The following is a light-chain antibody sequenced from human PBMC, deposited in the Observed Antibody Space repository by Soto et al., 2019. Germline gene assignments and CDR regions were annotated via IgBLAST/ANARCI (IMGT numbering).Light chain of an antibody. CDR3: QQRTDWPRFT. V-gene: IGKV3-11*01. J-gene: IGKJ3*01. Sequence: EIVLTQSPATLSLSPGERATLSCRASQSVDRDLAWYQQKPGQAPRLLIYDVSKRATGIPARFSGSGSGTDFTLIISSLAPEDFAVYYCQQRTDWPRFTFGPGTKVDV. CDR1: QSVDRD. CDR2: DVS.